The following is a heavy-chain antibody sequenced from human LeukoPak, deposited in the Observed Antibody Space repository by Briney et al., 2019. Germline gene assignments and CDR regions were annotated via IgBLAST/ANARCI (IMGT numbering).Heavy chain of an antibody. J-gene: IGHJ6*04. CDR2: ISGSGGST. CDR3: AELGITMIGGV. CDR1: GFTFTTYA. D-gene: IGHD3-10*02. V-gene: IGHV3-23*01. Sequence: GGSLRLSCAASGFTFTTYAMSWVRQAPGKGLEWVSAISGSGGSTYYADSVKGRFTISRDNSKNTLYLQMNSLRAEDTAVYYCAELGITMIGGVWGKGTTVTISS.